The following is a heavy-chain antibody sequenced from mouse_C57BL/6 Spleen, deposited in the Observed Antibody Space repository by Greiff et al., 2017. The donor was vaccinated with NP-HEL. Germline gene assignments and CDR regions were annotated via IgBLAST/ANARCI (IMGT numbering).Heavy chain of an antibody. J-gene: IGHJ3*01. D-gene: IGHD2-4*01. V-gene: IGHV1-81*01. CDR1: GYTFTSYG. CDR3: ARREAYDYDRAWFAY. Sequence: QVQLQQSGAELARPGASVKLSCKASGYTFTSYGISWVKQRTGQGLEWIGEIYPRSGNTYYNEKFKGKATLTADKSSSTAYMELRSLTSEDSAVYFCARREAYDYDRAWFAYWGQGTLVTVSA. CDR2: IYPRSGNT.